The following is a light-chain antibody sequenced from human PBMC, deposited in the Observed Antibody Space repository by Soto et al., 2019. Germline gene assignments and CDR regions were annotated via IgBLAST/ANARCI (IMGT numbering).Light chain of an antibody. V-gene: IGKV1-5*01. CDR2: DAS. Sequence: DIQMTQSPSTLSASVGDRVPITCRASQSISSWLAWYQQNPGKAPKLLIYDASSLESGVPSRFSGSGSGTEFTLTISSLQPDDFATYYCQQYNSYWTFGQGTKV. CDR1: QSISSW. J-gene: IGKJ1*01. CDR3: QQYNSYWT.